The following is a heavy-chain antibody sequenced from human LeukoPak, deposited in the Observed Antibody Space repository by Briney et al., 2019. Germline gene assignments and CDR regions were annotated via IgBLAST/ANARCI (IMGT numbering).Heavy chain of an antibody. CDR1: GGSLSGSY. Sequence: SETLSLTCTVSGGSLSGSYWSWIRQPPGKGQEWIGYIYTSGSTNYNPSLKSRVTMSIDTSKNQFSLKLSSVTAADTAFYYCARRGGRFDWWGQGTLVTVSS. D-gene: IGHD3-10*01. J-gene: IGHJ4*02. CDR3: ARRGGRFDW. V-gene: IGHV4-4*09. CDR2: IYTSGST.